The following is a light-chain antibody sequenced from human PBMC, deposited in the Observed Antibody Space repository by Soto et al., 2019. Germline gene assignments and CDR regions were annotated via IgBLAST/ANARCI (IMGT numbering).Light chain of an antibody. J-gene: IGLJ1*01. CDR3: QTWGTGIHYV. CDR2: LNSDGSH. CDR1: SGHSSYA. Sequence: QPVLTQSPSASASLGASVKLTCTLSSGHSSYAIAWHQQQPEKGPRYLMKLNSDGSHNKGDGIPDRFSGSSSGAERYLTISXLQSEDEADYYCQTWGTGIHYVFGTGTKLTVL. V-gene: IGLV4-69*01.